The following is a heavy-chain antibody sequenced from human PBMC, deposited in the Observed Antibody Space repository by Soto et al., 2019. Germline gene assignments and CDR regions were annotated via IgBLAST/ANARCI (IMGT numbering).Heavy chain of an antibody. V-gene: IGHV4-30-4*01. CDR1: GGSISSGDYY. CDR2: IYYSGST. CDR3: ARDKNGRSYSSSWYGWFDP. Sequence: QVQLQESGPGLVKPSQTLSLTCTVSGGSISSGDYYWSWIRQPPGKGLEWIGYIYYSGSTYYNPSLKSRFTISVDTSKNQFSLKLSSVTAADTAVYYCARDKNGRSYSSSWYGWFDPWGQGTLVTVSS. J-gene: IGHJ5*02. D-gene: IGHD6-13*01.